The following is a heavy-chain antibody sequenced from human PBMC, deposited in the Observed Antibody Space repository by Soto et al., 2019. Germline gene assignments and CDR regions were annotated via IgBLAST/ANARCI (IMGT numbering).Heavy chain of an antibody. D-gene: IGHD1-26*01. J-gene: IGHJ4*02. CDR3: ARDRGSYALDC. V-gene: IGHV1-18*01. CDR2: ISANNGNT. Sequence: QVQLVQSGAEVKKPGASVKVSCKASGYTFTSYGFSWVRQAPGQGLEWMGWISANNGNTNYAQKLQGRVTMTTDTSTSTADMELRSLRSDDTAVYYCARDRGSYALDCWGQGTLVTVSS. CDR1: GYTFTSYG.